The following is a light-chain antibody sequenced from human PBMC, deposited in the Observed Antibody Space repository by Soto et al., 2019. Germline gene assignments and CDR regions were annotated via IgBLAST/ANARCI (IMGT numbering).Light chain of an antibody. CDR2: GAS. V-gene: IGKV3-15*01. J-gene: IGKJ4*01. CDR3: QQYSDWPLT. CDR1: QSLSSN. Sequence: EIVMTQSPAILSVSPGERATLSRRASQSLSSNLAWYQQCPGQAPRLLIYGASTRATGIPARFTGSGSGTEFTLTISSLQSEDFAIYFCQQYSDWPLTFGGGTKVEIK.